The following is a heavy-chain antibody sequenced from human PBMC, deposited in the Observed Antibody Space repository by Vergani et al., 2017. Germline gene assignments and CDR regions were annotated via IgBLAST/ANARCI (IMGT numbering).Heavy chain of an antibody. CDR3: ARDTHPMTTVVTGDY. CDR1: GGTFSSYA. V-gene: IGHV1-69*11. D-gene: IGHD4-23*01. CDR2: IIPILGTA. J-gene: IGHJ4*02. Sequence: QVQLVQSGAEVKKPGSSVKVSCKASGGTFSSYAISWVRQAPGQGLEWMGRIIPILGTANYAQKFQGRVTITADESTSTAYMGLSSLRAEDTAVYYCARDTHPMTTVVTGDYWGQGTLVTVSS.